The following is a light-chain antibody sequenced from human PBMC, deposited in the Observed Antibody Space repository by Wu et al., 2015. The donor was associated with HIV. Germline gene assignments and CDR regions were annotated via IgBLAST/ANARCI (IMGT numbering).Light chain of an antibody. CDR2: DAS. Sequence: EVVLTQSPATLSLSPGERATLSCRASQSVRTYLAWYQQKPGQAPRLLIYDASTRATGIPARFSGSGYGTEFTLTISSIQSEDFGLYFCHQYNNWPRTFGQGTQVESK. J-gene: IGKJ1*01. CDR3: HQYNNWPRT. V-gene: IGKV3-15*01. CDR1: QSVRTY.